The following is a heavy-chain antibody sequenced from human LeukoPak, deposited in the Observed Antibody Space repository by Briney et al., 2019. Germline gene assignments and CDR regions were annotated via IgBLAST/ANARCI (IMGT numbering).Heavy chain of an antibody. J-gene: IGHJ4*02. CDR2: ICGSGDRT. CDR3: AKLLRGVVVPYFDS. V-gene: IGHV3-23*01. Sequence: SGGSLRLSCAASGFTLSSYAMSGVRQAPGGGVEGVSAICGSGDRTYYADSVKGRFTVSRDTSKNTLFLQLNSLRAEDTAVYYCAKLLRGVVVPYFDSWGQGTLVTVSS. CDR1: GFTLSSYA. D-gene: IGHD3-10*01.